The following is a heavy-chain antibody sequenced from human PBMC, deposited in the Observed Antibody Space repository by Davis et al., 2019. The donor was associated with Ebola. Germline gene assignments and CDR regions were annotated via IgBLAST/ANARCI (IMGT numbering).Heavy chain of an antibody. J-gene: IGHJ6*02. V-gene: IGHV1-8*02. CDR2: IIPIFGTA. CDR1: GYTFTSYG. Sequence: ASVKVSCKASGYTFTSYGISWVRQAPGQGLEWMGGIIPIFGTANYAQKFQGRVTMTRNTSISTAYMELSSLRSEDTAVYYCARSDGSGLGMGYYYGMDVWGQGTTVTVSS. D-gene: IGHD3-10*01. CDR3: ARSDGSGLGMGYYYGMDV.